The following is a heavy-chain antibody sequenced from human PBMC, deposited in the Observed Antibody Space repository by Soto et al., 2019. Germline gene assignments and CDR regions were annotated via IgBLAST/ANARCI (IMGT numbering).Heavy chain of an antibody. V-gene: IGHV5-51*01. Sequence: GEPLKISCKGSGYSFTSYWIGWVRKMPGKGLEGMRIIYPGDSDTRYSTSFQGQVTISADKSISTAYPQWSSLKASDTAMYYCARQRYYDSSGYDYYYYGMDVWGQGTTVTVSS. J-gene: IGHJ6*02. CDR2: IYPGDSDT. D-gene: IGHD3-22*01. CDR1: GYSFTSYW. CDR3: ARQRYYDSSGYDYYYYGMDV.